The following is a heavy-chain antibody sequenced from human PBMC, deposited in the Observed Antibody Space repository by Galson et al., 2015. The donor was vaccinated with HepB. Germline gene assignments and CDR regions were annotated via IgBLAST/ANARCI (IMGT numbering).Heavy chain of an antibody. CDR2: IIPILGIA. V-gene: IGHV1-69*02. CDR3: ARGGDILTGYVPIDY. D-gene: IGHD3-9*01. Sequence: SVKVSCKASGGTFSSYTISWVRQAPGQGLEWMGRIIPILGIANYAQEFQGRVTITADKSTSTAYMELSSLRSEDTAVYYCARGGDILTGYVPIDYWGQGTLVTVSS. J-gene: IGHJ4*02. CDR1: GGTFSSYT.